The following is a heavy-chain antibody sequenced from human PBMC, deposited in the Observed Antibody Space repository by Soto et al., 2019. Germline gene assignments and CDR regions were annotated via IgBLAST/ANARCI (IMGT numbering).Heavy chain of an antibody. J-gene: IGHJ4*02. CDR2: IKTDGSEK. Sequence: EVQLVESGGGVVQPGGSLRLSCAASGFTFSDYWMSWVRQAPGKGLECVANIKTDGSEKYYVDPVKGRFTISRDNAKNSLYLQMNSLRAEDTAVYYCASSMGRGGNDYWGQGTLVAVSS. CDR3: ASSMGRGGNDY. CDR1: GFTFSDYW. V-gene: IGHV3-7*05. D-gene: IGHD3-10*01.